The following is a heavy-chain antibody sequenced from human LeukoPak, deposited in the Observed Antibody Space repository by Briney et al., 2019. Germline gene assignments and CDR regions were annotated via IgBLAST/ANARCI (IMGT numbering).Heavy chain of an antibody. CDR1: GGSISSHY. J-gene: IGHJ4*02. Sequence: SETLSLTCTVSGGSISSHYWSWIRQPPGKGLEWIGYIYYSGSTNYNPSLKSRVTISVDTSKNQFSLKLSSVTAADTAVYYCARRRRGYFDYWGQGTLVTVSS. CDR3: ARRRRGYFDY. CDR2: IYYSGST. V-gene: IGHV4-59*11. D-gene: IGHD5-24*01.